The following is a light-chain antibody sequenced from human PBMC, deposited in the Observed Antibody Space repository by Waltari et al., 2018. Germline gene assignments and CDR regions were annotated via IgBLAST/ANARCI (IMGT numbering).Light chain of an antibody. CDR1: SSDVGGYNN. J-gene: IGLJ1*01. CDR3: NSYAGSNNYV. Sequence: QSALTQPPSASGSPGQSVPISCTGTSSDVGGYNNVSWYQQHPGKAPKPRIYAVSKRPSGVPDRFSGSKSGNTASLTVSGRQAEDEADYYCNSYAGSNNYVFGTGTKVTVL. CDR2: AVS. V-gene: IGLV2-8*01.